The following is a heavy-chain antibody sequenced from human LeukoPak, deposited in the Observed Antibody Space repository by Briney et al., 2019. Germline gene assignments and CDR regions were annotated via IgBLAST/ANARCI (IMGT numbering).Heavy chain of an antibody. Sequence: GGSLRLSCAASGFTFSRHWMHWDRQAPGKGLVWISRINSDASDTNYADFVKGRFTISRDNAKNTVYLQINSLRDEDTAVYYCARICSSTDCLIPDWGQGTLVTVSS. CDR3: ARICSSTDCLIPD. J-gene: IGHJ4*02. V-gene: IGHV3-74*01. CDR2: INSDASDT. CDR1: GFTFSRHW. D-gene: IGHD2-2*01.